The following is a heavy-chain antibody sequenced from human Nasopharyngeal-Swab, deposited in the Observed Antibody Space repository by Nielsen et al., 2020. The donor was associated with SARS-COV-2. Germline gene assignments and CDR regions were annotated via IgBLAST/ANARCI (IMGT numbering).Heavy chain of an antibody. J-gene: IGHJ4*02. V-gene: IGHV3-7*01. Sequence: GESLKISCAASGFNFSTYWMTWVRQAPGRGLEWVANIKKDGSETYYVDSVKGRFTISRDNAKNSMYLQMNRLRVEDTAVFYCVRLSIATAGVDYWGQGTLVTVSS. CDR2: IKKDGSET. CDR3: VRLSIATAGVDY. CDR1: GFNFSTYW. D-gene: IGHD6-13*01.